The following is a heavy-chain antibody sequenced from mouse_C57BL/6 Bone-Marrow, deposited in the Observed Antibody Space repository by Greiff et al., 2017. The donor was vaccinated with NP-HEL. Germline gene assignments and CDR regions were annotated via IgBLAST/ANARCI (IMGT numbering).Heavy chain of an antibody. CDR1: GYSFPSYW. D-gene: IGHD2-5*01. Sequence: QVQLQQPMPELVHPLSPLTLSCRTSGYSFPSYWSHWVKRRPGRGLEWIGRIDPNRGGTKSNEKFKSKATLTVDNPSSTAYMQLSSLTSEDSAVYYGARRDSNCFHTDYWG. J-gene: IGHJ2*01. CDR2: IDPNRGGT. V-gene: IGHV1-62-3*01. CDR3: ARRDSNCFHTDY.